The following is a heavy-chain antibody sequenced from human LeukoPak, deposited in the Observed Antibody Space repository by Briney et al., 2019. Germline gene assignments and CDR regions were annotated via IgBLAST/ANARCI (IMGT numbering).Heavy chain of an antibody. CDR3: ARHVIRPRYYYDSSGYHSYFDY. Sequence: PSQTLSLTCTVSGGSISSGGYYWSWIRQSPQKGLEWIGYIYHSGSTYYNPSLKSRVTISVDRSKNQFSLKLSSVTAADTAVYYCARHVIRPRYYYDSSGYHSYFDYWGQGTLVTVSS. D-gene: IGHD3-22*01. J-gene: IGHJ4*02. CDR2: IYHSGST. V-gene: IGHV4-30-2*06. CDR1: GGSISSGGYY.